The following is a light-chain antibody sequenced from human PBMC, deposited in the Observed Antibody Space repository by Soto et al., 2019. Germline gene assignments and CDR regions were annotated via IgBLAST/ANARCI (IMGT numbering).Light chain of an antibody. V-gene: IGKV3-15*01. CDR2: DAS. Sequence: EIVMTQSPATLSVSPGERATLSCRASQSIARSLAWYQQTPGQAPRLLIYDASTRATGIPARFSGSGSGTQFTLTISSLPSEDFAVYYCQQYNNWPPLTFGGGTKVEIK. CDR3: QQYNNWPPLT. CDR1: QSIARS. J-gene: IGKJ4*01.